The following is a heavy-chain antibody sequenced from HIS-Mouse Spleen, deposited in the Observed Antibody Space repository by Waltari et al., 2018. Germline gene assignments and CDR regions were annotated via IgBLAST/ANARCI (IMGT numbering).Heavy chain of an antibody. Sequence: QVQLVESGGGVVQPGRSLRLSCAASGFTFSSYGMHWVGQAQGKGLEWVAVISYDGSNKYYADSVKGRFTISRDNSKNTLYLQMNSLRAEDTAVYYCAKDRGSQFDYWGQGTLVTVSS. CDR3: AKDRGSQFDY. J-gene: IGHJ4*02. CDR1: GFTFSSYG. CDR2: ISYDGSNK. D-gene: IGHD1-26*01. V-gene: IGHV3-30*18.